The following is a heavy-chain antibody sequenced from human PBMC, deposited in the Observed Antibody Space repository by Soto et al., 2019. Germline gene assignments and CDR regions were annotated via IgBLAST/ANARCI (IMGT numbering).Heavy chain of an antibody. J-gene: IGHJ6*02. CDR2: ISTYNGDT. D-gene: IGHD2-21*01. Sequence: QVQLVQSGAEVRKPGASVKVSCKASGYTFSTSGMSWLRQAPGQGLEWMGWISTYNGDTNDAPKFQDRVTMNSDTSTSKVYMELRSLRSDDTAVYYCARAGASPYYYYGMDVWGQGTRVTVSS. V-gene: IGHV1-18*01. CDR3: ARAGASPYYYYGMDV. CDR1: GYTFSTSG.